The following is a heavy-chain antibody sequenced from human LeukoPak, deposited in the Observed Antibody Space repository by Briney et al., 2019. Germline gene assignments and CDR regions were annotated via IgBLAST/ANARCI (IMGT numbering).Heavy chain of an antibody. V-gene: IGHV4-38-2*01. D-gene: IGHD2-15*01. CDR1: GYSISSGYY. Sequence: SETLSLTCAVSGYSISSGYYWGWIRQPPGKGLEWIGRINHSGSTNYNPNPSLKSRVTISVDTSKNQFSLKLSSVTAADTAVYYCARQRFIGYCSGGSCSRAFDIWGQGTMVTVSS. J-gene: IGHJ3*02. CDR2: INHSGST. CDR3: ARQRFIGYCSGGSCSRAFDI.